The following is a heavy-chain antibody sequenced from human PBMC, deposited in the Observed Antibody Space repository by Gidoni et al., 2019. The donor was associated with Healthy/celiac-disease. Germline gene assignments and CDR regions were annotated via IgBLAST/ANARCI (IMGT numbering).Heavy chain of an antibody. V-gene: IGHV3-30-3*01. CDR3: ARGEATVVSWFDP. Sequence: QVQLVASGGGVVQPGRSLRLPCAASGFTFSSYAMHWVRQAPGKGLEWVAVISYDGSNKYYADSVKGRFTISRDNSKNTLYLQMNSLRAEDTAVYYCARGEATVVSWFDPWGQGTLVTVSS. D-gene: IGHD4-17*01. J-gene: IGHJ5*02. CDR1: GFTFSSYA. CDR2: ISYDGSNK.